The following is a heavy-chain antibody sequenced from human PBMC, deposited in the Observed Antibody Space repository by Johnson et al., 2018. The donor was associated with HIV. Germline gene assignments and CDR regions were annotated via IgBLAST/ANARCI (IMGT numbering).Heavy chain of an antibody. CDR1: GFTFTNYG. J-gene: IGHJ3*02. Sequence: QVQLVESGGGVVQPGRSLRLSCAASGFTFTNYGMHWVRQAPGKGLQWVAIVAYDGSKKCYADSMKGRFTISRDNSKNTLYLQMNSLRAEDTAVYYCAKVSWEARLGDPFDIWGQGTMVTVSS. V-gene: IGHV3-30*18. CDR2: VAYDGSKK. D-gene: IGHD1-26*01. CDR3: AKVSWEARLGDPFDI.